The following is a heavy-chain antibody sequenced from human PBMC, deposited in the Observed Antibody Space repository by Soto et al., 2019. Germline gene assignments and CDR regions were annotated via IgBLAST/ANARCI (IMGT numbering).Heavy chain of an antibody. CDR2: ISSSGDGT. CDR3: QKNDDFWRWGMDV. D-gene: IGHD3-3*01. J-gene: IGHJ6*02. Sequence: GSLRLFGAASGLTFNTYAVTWVRQAPGKGLEWVSIISSSGDGTYYVDSVKGRFTISRDNSRNTLNLQMNNLRAEDTAVYYCQKNDDFWRWGMDVCGQGTTVTVSS. V-gene: IGHV3-23*01. CDR1: GLTFNTYA.